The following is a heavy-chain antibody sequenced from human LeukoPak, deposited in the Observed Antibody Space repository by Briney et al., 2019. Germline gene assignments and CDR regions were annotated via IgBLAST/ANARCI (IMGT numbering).Heavy chain of an antibody. CDR1: GYSFTSCW. V-gene: IGHV5-51*01. J-gene: IGHJ4*02. CDR2: IYPGDSET. Sequence: GESLKISCKCSGYSFTSCWIGWVRQMPGKGLEWMGIIYPGDSETRYSPSFQGQVTILADKSISTAYLQWSSLEASDTAMYYCARHLRSKPFDYWGQGTLVTVSS. CDR3: ARHLRSKPFDY.